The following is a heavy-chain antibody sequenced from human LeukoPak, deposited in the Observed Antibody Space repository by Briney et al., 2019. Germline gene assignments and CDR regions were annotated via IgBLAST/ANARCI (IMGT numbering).Heavy chain of an antibody. CDR3: ARRADYSNYLDAFDI. CDR1: GDSISSSY. V-gene: IGHV4-59*01. D-gene: IGHD4-11*01. J-gene: IGHJ3*02. Sequence: SETLSLTCSVSGDSISSSYWSWIRQPPGKGLEWIGYIYYTGNTNYNPSLRSRVTISLDTSKNQFSLKLSSVTAADTAVYYCARRADYSNYLDAFDIWGQGTMVTVSS. CDR2: IYYTGNT.